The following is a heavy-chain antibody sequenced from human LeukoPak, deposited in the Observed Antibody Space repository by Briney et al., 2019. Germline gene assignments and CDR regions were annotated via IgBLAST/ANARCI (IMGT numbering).Heavy chain of an antibody. CDR1: GGSISSSSYY. CDR2: IYYSGST. J-gene: IGHJ5*02. D-gene: IGHD3-22*01. V-gene: IGHV4-39*07. CDR3: AREGERDPTDYYDSSGYYQSARDWFDP. Sequence: SETLSLTCTVSGGSISSSSYYWGWIRQPPGKGLEWIGSIYYSGSTYYNPSLKSRVIISVDTSKNQFSLKLSSVTAADTAVYYCAREGERDPTDYYDSSGYYQSARDWFDPWGQGTLVTVSS.